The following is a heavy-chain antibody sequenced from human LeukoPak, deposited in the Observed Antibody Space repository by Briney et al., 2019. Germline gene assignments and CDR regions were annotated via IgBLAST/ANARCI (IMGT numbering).Heavy chain of an antibody. CDR3: AKAEEFGVISCFDY. Sequence: PGGSLRLSCAASGFTFDDYAMHWVRQAPGKGLEWVSGISWNSGDIEYADSVEGRFTISRDNAKNSLYLQMNSLRAEDTALYYCAKAEEFGVISCFDYWGQGSLVTVSS. CDR1: GFTFDDYA. D-gene: IGHD3-3*01. J-gene: IGHJ4*02. CDR2: ISWNSGDI. V-gene: IGHV3-9*01.